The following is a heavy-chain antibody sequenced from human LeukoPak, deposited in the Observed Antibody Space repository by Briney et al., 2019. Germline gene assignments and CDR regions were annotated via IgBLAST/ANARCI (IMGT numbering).Heavy chain of an antibody. J-gene: IGHJ3*01. Sequence: GGSLRLSCAASGFTFSSYGMHWVRQVPGKGQEWVAFTRYDGGNKYYTDSVKGRFTISRDNSKNTLYLQMNSLRAEDTAVYHCAKDRVVAREPAAFDVWGQGTMVTVSS. CDR2: TRYDGGNK. V-gene: IGHV3-30*02. CDR3: AKDRVVAREPAAFDV. CDR1: GFTFSSYG. D-gene: IGHD2-15*01.